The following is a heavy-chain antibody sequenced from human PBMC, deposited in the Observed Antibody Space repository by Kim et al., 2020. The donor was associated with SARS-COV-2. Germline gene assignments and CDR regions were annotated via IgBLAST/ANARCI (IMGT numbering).Heavy chain of an antibody. V-gene: IGHV1-69*13. CDR2: IIPIFGTA. D-gene: IGHD2-21*02. CDR1: GGTFSSYA. Sequence: SVKVSCKASGGTFSSYAISWVRQAPGQGLEWMGGIIPIFGTANYAQKFQGRVTITADESTSTAYMELSSLRSEDTAVYYCARDIGLPAAYCGGDCSMSDAFDIWGQGTMGTVSS. J-gene: IGHJ3*02. CDR3: ARDIGLPAAYCGGDCSMSDAFDI.